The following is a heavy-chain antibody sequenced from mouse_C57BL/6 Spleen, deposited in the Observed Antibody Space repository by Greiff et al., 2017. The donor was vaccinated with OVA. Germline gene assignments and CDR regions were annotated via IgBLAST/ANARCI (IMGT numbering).Heavy chain of an antibody. V-gene: IGHV1-69*01. J-gene: IGHJ1*03. D-gene: IGHD1-1*01. Sequence: QVQLQQSGAELVMPGASVKLSCKASGYTFTSYWMHWVKQRPGQGLEWIGEIDPSDSYTNYNQKFKGKSTLTVDKSSSTAYMQLSSLTSEDSAVYYCARRALITTVVAHWYFEVWGTGTTVTVSS. CDR2: IDPSDSYT. CDR1: GYTFTSYW. CDR3: ARRALITTVVAHWYFEV.